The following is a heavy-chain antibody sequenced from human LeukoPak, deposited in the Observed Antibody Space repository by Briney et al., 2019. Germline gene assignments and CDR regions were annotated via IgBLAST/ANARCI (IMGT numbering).Heavy chain of an antibody. CDR2: IKQDGSEK. J-gene: IGHJ4*02. Sequence: PGGSLRLSCAASGFTFSSYWMSWVRQAPGKGLEWVANIKQDGSEKYYVDSVKGRFTISRDNAKNSLYLQMNSLIVEDTAVYYCARGYPTPLYFDYWGQGTLVTVSS. CDR3: ARGYPTPLYFDY. CDR1: GFTFSSYW. V-gene: IGHV3-7*01. D-gene: IGHD4-23*01.